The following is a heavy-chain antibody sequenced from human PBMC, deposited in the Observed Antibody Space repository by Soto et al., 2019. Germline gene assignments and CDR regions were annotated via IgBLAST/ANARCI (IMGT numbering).Heavy chain of an antibody. Sequence: PSETLSLTCTVSGGSVSSGIYYWSWMRQPPGKGLEWIGYIYSSGTTNYNPSLKSRVTISVDTSKNQFSLKLSSVTAADTAVYYCARGPTVTTDYWGQGTLVTVSS. D-gene: IGHD4-17*01. CDR3: ARGPTVTTDY. CDR2: IYSSGTT. J-gene: IGHJ4*02. V-gene: IGHV4-61*01. CDR1: GGSVSSGIYY.